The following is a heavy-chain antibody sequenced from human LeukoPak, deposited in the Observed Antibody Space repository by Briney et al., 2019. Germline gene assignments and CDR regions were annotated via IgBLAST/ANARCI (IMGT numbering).Heavy chain of an antibody. D-gene: IGHD3-22*01. CDR1: GFTFSNAW. CDR2: IKSKTDGGTT. J-gene: IGHJ4*02. CDR3: STTYYYDSSEGY. Sequence: TGGSLRLSCAASGFTFSNAWMNWVRQAPGKGLEWVGRIKSKTDGGTTDYAAPVKGRFTISRDDSKNTLYLQMNSLKTEDTAVYYCSTTYYYDSSEGYWGQETLVTVSS. V-gene: IGHV3-15*07.